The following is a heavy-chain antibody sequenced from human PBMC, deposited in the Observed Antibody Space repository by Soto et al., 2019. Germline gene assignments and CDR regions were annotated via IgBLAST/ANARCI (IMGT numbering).Heavy chain of an antibody. CDR1: GGSISSYY. Sequence: SETLSLTCTVSGGSISSYYWSWIRQPPGKGLEWIGYIYYSGSTNYNPSLKSRVTISVDTSKNQFSLKLSSVTAADTAVYYCARSTRAEHDYWGQGTLVTVSS. CDR2: IYYSGST. CDR3: ARSTRAEHDY. V-gene: IGHV4-59*01. J-gene: IGHJ4*02.